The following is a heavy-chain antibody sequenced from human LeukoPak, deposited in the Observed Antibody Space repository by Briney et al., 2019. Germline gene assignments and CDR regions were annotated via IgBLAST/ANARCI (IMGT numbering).Heavy chain of an antibody. CDR1: GYTFTSHD. D-gene: IGHD5-18*01. V-gene: IGHV1-8*01. J-gene: IGHJ5*02. Sequence: RASVKVSCKASGYTFTSHDINWVRQATGQGLEWMGWMNPNSANTGCAQKFQGRVTMTRNTSISTAYMELSSLRSEDTAVYYCARAVISGYRYENWFDPWGQGTLVTVSS. CDR2: MNPNSANT. CDR3: ARAVISGYRYENWFDP.